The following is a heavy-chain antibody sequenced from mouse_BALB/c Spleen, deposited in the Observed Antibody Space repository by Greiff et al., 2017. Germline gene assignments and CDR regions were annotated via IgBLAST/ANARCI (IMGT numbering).Heavy chain of an antibody. CDR1: GYTFTDYA. J-gene: IGHJ4*01. V-gene: IGHV1S137*01. CDR2: ISTYYGDA. CDR3: AREIRGMDY. Sequence: QVQLKQSGAELVRPGVSVKISCKGSGYTFTDYAMHWVKQSHAKSLEWIGVISTYYGDASYNQKFKGKATMTVDKSSSTAYMELARLTSEDSAIYYCAREIRGMDYWGQGTSVTVSS. D-gene: IGHD2-4*01.